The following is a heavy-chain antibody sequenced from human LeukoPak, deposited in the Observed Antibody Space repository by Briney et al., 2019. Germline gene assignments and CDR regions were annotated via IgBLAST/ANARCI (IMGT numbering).Heavy chain of an antibody. V-gene: IGHV3-21*01. Sequence: GGSLRLSCAASGFTFSSYSMNWVRQAPGKGLEWVSSISSSSTYIYYADSVKGRFTISRDSAKNSLYLQMNSLRAEDTALYYRATSAVPSNFYYYAMDVWGQGTTVTVSS. CDR2: ISSSSTYI. CDR3: ATSAVPSNFYYYAMDV. J-gene: IGHJ6*02. CDR1: GFTFSSYS.